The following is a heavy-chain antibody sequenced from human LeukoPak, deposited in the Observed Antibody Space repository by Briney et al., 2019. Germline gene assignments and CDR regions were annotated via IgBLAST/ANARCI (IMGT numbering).Heavy chain of an antibody. J-gene: IGHJ4*02. CDR3: AEGTRRGIAVLLDY. D-gene: IGHD6-13*01. CDR1: GFTFSSYG. CDR2: ISYDGSNK. Sequence: GGSLRLSCAASGFTFSSYGMHWVRQAPGKGLEWVAVISYDGSNKYYADSVKGRFTISRDNSKNTLYLQMNSLRAEDTAVYYCAEGTRRGIAVLLDYWGQGTLVTVSS. V-gene: IGHV3-30*18.